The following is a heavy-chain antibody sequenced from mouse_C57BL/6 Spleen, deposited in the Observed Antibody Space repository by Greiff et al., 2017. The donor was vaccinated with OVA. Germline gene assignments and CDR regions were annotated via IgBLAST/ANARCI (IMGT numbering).Heavy chain of an antibody. D-gene: IGHD4-1*01. V-gene: IGHV1-81*01. CDR3: ARWDYVDY. J-gene: IGHJ2*01. Sequence: VKLVESGAELARPGASVKLSCKASGYTFTSYGISWVKQRTGQGLEWIGEIYPRSGNTYYNEKFKGKATLTADKSSSTAYMELRSLTSEDSAVYFCARWDYVDYWGQGTTLTVSS. CDR1: GYTFTSYG. CDR2: IYPRSGNT.